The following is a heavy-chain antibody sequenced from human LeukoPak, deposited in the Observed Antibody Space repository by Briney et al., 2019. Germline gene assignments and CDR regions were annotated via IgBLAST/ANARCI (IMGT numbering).Heavy chain of an antibody. V-gene: IGHV1-69*06. CDR3: AGSSYCSSTSCYAGRDWFGP. D-gene: IGHD2-2*01. CDR2: IIPIFGTA. Sequence: SVTVSCKASGGTFSSYAISWVRQAPGQGLEWMGGIIPIFGTANYAQKFQGRVTITADKSTSTAYMELSSLGSEDTAVYSCAGSSYCSSTSCYAGRDWFGPWGQGTLVTVAS. J-gene: IGHJ5*02. CDR1: GGTFSSYA.